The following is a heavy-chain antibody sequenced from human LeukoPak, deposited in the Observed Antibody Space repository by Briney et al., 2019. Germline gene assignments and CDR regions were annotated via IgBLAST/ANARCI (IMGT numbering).Heavy chain of an antibody. CDR1: GYSISSGYY. Sequence: SETLSLTCAVSGYSISSGYYWGWIRQPPGKGLEWIGSIYHSGSTYYNPSLKSRVTISVDTSKNQFSLKLSSVTAADTAVYYCARQVPGLYDSSGYLEFDYWGQGTLVTVSS. V-gene: IGHV4-38-2*01. CDR3: ARQVPGLYDSSGYLEFDY. D-gene: IGHD3-22*01. J-gene: IGHJ4*02. CDR2: IYHSGST.